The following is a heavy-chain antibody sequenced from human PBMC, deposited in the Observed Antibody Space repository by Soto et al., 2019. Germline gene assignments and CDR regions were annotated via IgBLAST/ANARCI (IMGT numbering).Heavy chain of an antibody. CDR2: IYYTGST. CDR1: GGSISSGGYY. V-gene: IGHV4-31*03. D-gene: IGHD1-20*01. Sequence: ASETLSLTCTVSGGSISSGGYYWSWIRQHPEKGLEWIGYIYYTGSTYYNPSLKSRVTMSVDTSKNQFSLKLSSVTAADTAVYYCATVGGNWNHVDHWGQGTLVTVSS. J-gene: IGHJ5*02. CDR3: ATVGGNWNHVDH.